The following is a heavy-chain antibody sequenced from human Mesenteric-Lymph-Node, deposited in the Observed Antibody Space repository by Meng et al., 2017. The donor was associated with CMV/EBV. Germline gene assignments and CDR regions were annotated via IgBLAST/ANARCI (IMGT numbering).Heavy chain of an antibody. CDR1: GFTFNSHC. V-gene: IGHV3-15*01. CDR2: IKSKTDGGTT. CDR3: TTDRSVFVGGDYYYGMDV. J-gene: IGHJ6*02. D-gene: IGHD2-15*01. Sequence: GESLKISCSASGFTFNSHCMSWVRQAPGKGLEWVGRIKSKTDGGTTDYAAPVKGRFTISRDDSKNTLSLQMNSLKTEDTAVYYCTTDRSVFVGGDYYYGMDVWGQGTTVTVSS.